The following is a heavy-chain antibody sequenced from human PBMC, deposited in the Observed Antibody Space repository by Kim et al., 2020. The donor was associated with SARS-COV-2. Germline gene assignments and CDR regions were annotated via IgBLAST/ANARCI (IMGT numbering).Heavy chain of an antibody. V-gene: IGHV4-4*09. CDR3: ARCGGSCYSPNNWFDP. D-gene: IGHD2-15*01. Sequence: SLKSRVTISVDTSENQFSLKLSSVTAADTAVYYCARCGGSCYSPNNWFDPWGQGTLVTVSS. J-gene: IGHJ5*02.